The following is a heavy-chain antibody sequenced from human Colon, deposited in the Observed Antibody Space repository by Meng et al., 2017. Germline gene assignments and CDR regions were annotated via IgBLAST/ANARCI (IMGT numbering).Heavy chain of an antibody. CDR2: IYYSGST. CDR1: GGSISSGDYY. CDR3: ARGYYDSSGYGYWYFDL. Sequence: QVQLQESGPGLVKPPQTLPLTCTVSGGSISSGDYYWSWIRQPPGKGLEWIGYIYYSGSTYYNPSLKSRVTISVDTSKNQFSLKLSSVTAADTAVYYCARGYYDSSGYGYWYFDLWGRGTLVTVSS. D-gene: IGHD3-22*01. J-gene: IGHJ2*01. V-gene: IGHV4-30-4*01.